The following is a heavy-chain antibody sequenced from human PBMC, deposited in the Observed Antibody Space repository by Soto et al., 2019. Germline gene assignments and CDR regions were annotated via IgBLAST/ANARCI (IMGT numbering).Heavy chain of an antibody. Sequence: EVQLLESGGGLVQPGGSLRLSCAASGFTFSSYAMSWVRQAPGKGLGWVSAISGSGGSTYYADSVKGRFTISRDNSKNTLYLQMNSLRAEDTAVYYCVKEGSNIVATIIKYYYYYMDVWGKGTTVTVSS. J-gene: IGHJ6*03. V-gene: IGHV3-23*01. CDR3: VKEGSNIVATIIKYYYYYMDV. CDR2: ISGSGGST. D-gene: IGHD5-12*01. CDR1: GFTFSSYA.